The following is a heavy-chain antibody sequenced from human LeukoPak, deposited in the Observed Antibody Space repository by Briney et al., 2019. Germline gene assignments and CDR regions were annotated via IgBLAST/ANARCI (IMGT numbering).Heavy chain of an antibody. CDR3: AHRPRGAFDI. V-gene: IGHV2-5*02. CDR2: IYWDDDK. Sequence: SGPTLVKPTQTLTLTCTLSGFSLTTSGVGVGWIRQPPGKALEWLALIYWDDDKRYSPSLKSRLTITKDTSRNQVVLTMANMGFVDTATYYCAHRPRGAFDIWGQGTMVTVSS. J-gene: IGHJ3*02. D-gene: IGHD5-12*01. CDR1: GFSLTTSGVG.